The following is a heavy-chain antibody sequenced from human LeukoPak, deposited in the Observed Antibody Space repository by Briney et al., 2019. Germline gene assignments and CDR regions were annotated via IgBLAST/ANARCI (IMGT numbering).Heavy chain of an antibody. Sequence: GGSLRLSCAASGFTFSSYAMSWVRQAPGKGLEWVSAISGSGGSTYYADSVKGRFTISRDNSKNTLYLQMNSLRAEDTAVYYCAKYTHPYYYYYMDVWGKGTTVTVSS. D-gene: IGHD1-14*01. CDR3: AKYTHPYYYYYMDV. CDR1: GFTFSSYA. V-gene: IGHV3-23*01. CDR2: ISGSGGST. J-gene: IGHJ6*03.